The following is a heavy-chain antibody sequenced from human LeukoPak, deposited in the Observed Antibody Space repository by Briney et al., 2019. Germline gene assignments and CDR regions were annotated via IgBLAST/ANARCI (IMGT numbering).Heavy chain of an antibody. CDR1: GFTFSSYS. CDR2: ISSSSSYI. Sequence: PGGSLRLSCAASGFTFSSYSMNWVRQAPGKGLEWVSSISSSSSYIYYADSVKGRFTISRDNAKNSLYPQMNSLRAEDTAVYYCARKGIAPKYNFDYWGQGTLVTVSS. V-gene: IGHV3-21*01. CDR3: ARKGIAPKYNFDY. D-gene: IGHD6-13*01. J-gene: IGHJ4*02.